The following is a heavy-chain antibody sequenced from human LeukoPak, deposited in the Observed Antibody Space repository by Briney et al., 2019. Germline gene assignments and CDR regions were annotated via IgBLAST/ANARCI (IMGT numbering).Heavy chain of an antibody. Sequence: SETLSLTCTVSGGSISSGGYYWSWIRQHPGKGLEWIGYIYYSGSTYYNPSLKSRVTISVDTSKNQFSLKLSPVTAADTAVYYCARVSAAAGRYYYYYGMDVWGQGTTVTVSS. CDR1: GGSISSGGYY. CDR2: IYYSGST. J-gene: IGHJ6*02. CDR3: ARVSAAAGRYYYYYGMDV. D-gene: IGHD6-13*01. V-gene: IGHV4-31*03.